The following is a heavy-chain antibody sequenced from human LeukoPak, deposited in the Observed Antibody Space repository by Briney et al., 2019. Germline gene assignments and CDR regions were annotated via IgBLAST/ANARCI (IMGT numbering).Heavy chain of an antibody. CDR2: INHSGST. J-gene: IGHJ4*02. D-gene: IGHD6-13*01. Sequence: SETLSLTCAVYGGSFSGYYWSWIRQPPGKGLEWIGEINHSGSTNYNPSLKGRVTISVDTSKNQFSLKLSSVTAADTAVYYCARLTRIAAAGTKDYWGQGTLVTVSS. CDR1: GGSFSGYY. CDR3: ARLTRIAAAGTKDY. V-gene: IGHV4-34*01.